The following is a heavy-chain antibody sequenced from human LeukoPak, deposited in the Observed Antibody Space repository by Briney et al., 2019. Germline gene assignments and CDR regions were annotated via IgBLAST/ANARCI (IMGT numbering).Heavy chain of an antibody. Sequence: GGSLRLSCAASGFTFTNYVMHWVRQAPGKGLEWVAVISYDGSNKYYADSVKGRFTISRDNSKNTLYLQMNSLRAEDTAVYYCAKDPRRYSRTGGYFDYWGQGTLVTVSS. CDR2: ISYDGSNK. D-gene: IGHD6-13*01. CDR1: GFTFTNYV. CDR3: AKDPRRYSRTGGYFDY. V-gene: IGHV3-30*18. J-gene: IGHJ4*02.